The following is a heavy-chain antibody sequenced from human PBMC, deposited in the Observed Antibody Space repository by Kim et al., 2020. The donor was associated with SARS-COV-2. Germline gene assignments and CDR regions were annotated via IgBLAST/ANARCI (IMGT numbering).Heavy chain of an antibody. D-gene: IGHD5-12*01. J-gene: IGHJ4*02. Sequence: YADSVKGRFTISRDNSKNTLYLQMNSLRAEDTAVYYCAKPHSGYDYYFDYWGQGTLVTVSS. CDR3: AKPHSGYDYYFDY. V-gene: IGHV3-23*01.